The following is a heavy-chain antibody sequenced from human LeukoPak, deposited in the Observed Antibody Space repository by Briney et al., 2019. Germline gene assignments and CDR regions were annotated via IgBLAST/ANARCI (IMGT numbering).Heavy chain of an antibody. Sequence: GESLKISCKGSGFSFISYWVAWVRQMPGKGLEWMGIIYPGDSDTRYSPSFQGQVTISADKSISTAYLQWSSLKASDTAMYYCARHEEGQTGDYWGQGTLVTVSS. CDR2: IYPGDSDT. CDR3: ARHEEGQTGDY. CDR1: GFSFISYW. J-gene: IGHJ4*02. V-gene: IGHV5-51*01.